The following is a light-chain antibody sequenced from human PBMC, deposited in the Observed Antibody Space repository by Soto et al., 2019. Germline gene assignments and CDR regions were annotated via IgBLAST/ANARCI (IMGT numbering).Light chain of an antibody. Sequence: DIKMTQSPSPLSASVGDRVTITCRASQSISSYLNWYQQKPGKAPKLLIYAASSLQSGVPSRFSGSGSGTDFTLTISSLQPEEFATYYCQQSYSTLWTFGQGPKVDIK. CDR2: AAS. CDR1: QSISSY. J-gene: IGKJ1*01. V-gene: IGKV1-39*01. CDR3: QQSYSTLWT.